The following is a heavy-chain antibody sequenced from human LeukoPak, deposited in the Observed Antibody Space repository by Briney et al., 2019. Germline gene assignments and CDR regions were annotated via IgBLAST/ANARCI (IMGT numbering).Heavy chain of an antibody. V-gene: IGHV3-30*04. CDR3: ARARPSMWIDY. Sequence: GGSLRLSCAASGFTFSSYAMYWVRQAPGKGLEWVAVISYDGSDKFYADSVKGRFTISRDSSKNTLYLQMNSLRPEDTAVYYCARARPSMWIDYWGQGTLVTVSA. CDR2: ISYDGSDK. J-gene: IGHJ4*02. CDR1: GFTFSSYA. D-gene: IGHD5-12*01.